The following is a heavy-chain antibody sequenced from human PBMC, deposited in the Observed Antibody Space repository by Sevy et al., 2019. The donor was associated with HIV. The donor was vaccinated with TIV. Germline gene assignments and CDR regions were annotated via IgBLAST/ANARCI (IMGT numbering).Heavy chain of an antibody. CDR1: GGSVSRDNYY. J-gene: IGHJ5*01. CDR3: ARGHNWNHVHWFDS. CDR2: IYSSGNT. V-gene: IGHV4-61*03. Sequence: SEALSLSCSVSGGSVSRDNYYWTWVRQPPGRGPEWIGYIYSSGNTHYNSSLSSRVTISLDTSKNHFSLNLRSVTAADTSFYYCARGHNWNHVHWFDSWGQGILVTVSS. D-gene: IGHD1-20*01.